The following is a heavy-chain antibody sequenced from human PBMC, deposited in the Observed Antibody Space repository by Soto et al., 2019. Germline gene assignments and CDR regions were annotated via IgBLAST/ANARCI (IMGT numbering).Heavy chain of an antibody. CDR3: ASQIRGYSYGFLGY. CDR2: IYHSGST. V-gene: IGHV4-30-2*01. D-gene: IGHD5-18*01. CDR1: GGPISSGGYS. J-gene: IGHJ4*02. Sequence: PSETLSLTCAVSGGPISSGGYSWSWIRQPPGKGLEWIGYIYHSGSTYYNPSLKSRVTISVDRSKNQFSLKLSSVTAADTAVYYCASQIRGYSYGFLGYWGQGTLVTVSS.